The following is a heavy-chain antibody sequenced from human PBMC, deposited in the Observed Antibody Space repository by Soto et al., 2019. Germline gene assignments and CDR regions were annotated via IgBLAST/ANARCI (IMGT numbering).Heavy chain of an antibody. CDR2: IDPSDSYT. J-gene: IGHJ4*02. D-gene: IGHD3-3*01. V-gene: IGHV5-10-1*01. CDR3: ARLQSPTGYYTRGFDY. Sequence: GESLKISCKTSGYSFRSYWITWVRQMPGKGLEWMGRIDPSDSYTNYSPSFQGHVTMSVDKSISTAYLQWSSLKASDTAIYYCARLQSPTGYYTRGFDYWGQGALVTVSS. CDR1: GYSFRSYW.